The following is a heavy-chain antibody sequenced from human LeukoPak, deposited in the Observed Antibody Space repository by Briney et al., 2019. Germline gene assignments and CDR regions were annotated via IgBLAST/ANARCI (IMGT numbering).Heavy chain of an antibody. V-gene: IGHV3-30*02. CDR1: GFTFSSYG. D-gene: IGHD6-13*01. J-gene: IGHJ4*02. Sequence: GGSLRLSCAASGFTFSSYGMHWVRQAPGKGLEWVAFIRYDGSNKYYADSVKGRFTISRDNSKNTLYLQMNSLRAEDTAVYYCAKDRPDSSRSLESWGQGTLVTVSS. CDR3: AKDRPDSSRSLES. CDR2: IRYDGSNK.